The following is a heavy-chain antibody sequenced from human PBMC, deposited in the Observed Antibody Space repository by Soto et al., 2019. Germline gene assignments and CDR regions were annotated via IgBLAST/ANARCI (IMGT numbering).Heavy chain of an antibody. CDR3: ARDSSSWYYYGMDV. J-gene: IGHJ6*02. D-gene: IGHD6-13*01. V-gene: IGHV1-2*04. Sequence: ASVKVSCKASGYTFTGYYMHCVRQAPGQGLEWMGWINPNSGGTNYAQKFQGWVTMTRDTSISTAYMELSRLRSDDTAVYYCARDSSSWYYYGMDVWGQGTTVTVSS. CDR2: INPNSGGT. CDR1: GYTFTGYY.